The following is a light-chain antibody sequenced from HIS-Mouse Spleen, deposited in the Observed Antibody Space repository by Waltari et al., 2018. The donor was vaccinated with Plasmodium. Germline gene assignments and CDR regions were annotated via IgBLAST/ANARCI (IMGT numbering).Light chain of an antibody. CDR2: EDS. CDR3: NSTDSSGNHRV. Sequence: SYELTQPPSVSVSPGQTARITCSGDALPKKYAYWYQQKSGQAPVLVIYEDSKRPSGIARGLSGSSSGTMATLTISGAQVEDEADYYCNSTDSSGNHRVFGGGTKLTVL. V-gene: IGLV3-10*01. CDR1: ALPKKY. J-gene: IGLJ3*02.